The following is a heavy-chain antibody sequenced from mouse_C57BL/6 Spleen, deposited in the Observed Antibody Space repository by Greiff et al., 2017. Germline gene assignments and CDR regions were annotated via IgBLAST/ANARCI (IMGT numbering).Heavy chain of an antibody. V-gene: IGHV1-64*01. J-gene: IGHJ2*01. CDR2: IHPNSGST. CDR1: GYTFTSYW. D-gene: IGHD2-1*01. CDR3: AREGGNGYFDY. Sequence: VQLQQPGAELVKPGASVKLSCKASGYTFTSYWMHWVKQRPGQGLEWIGMIHPNSGSTNYNEKFKSKATLTVDKSSSTAYMQLSSLTSEDSAVYYCAREGGNGYFDYWGQGTTLTVSS.